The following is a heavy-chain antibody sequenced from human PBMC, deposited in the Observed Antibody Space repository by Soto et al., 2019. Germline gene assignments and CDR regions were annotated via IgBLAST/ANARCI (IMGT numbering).Heavy chain of an antibody. V-gene: IGHV1-18*01. CDR1: GYTFTSYG. D-gene: IGHD3-9*01. CDR2: ISAYNGNT. J-gene: IGHJ3*02. Sequence: GASVKVSCKASGYTFTSYGISWVRQAPGQGLEWMGWISAYNGNTNYAQKLQGRVTMTTDTSTSTAYMELRSLRSDDTAVYYCARAKRYDILTGYYTPSPHDAFDIWGQGTMVTVSS. CDR3: ARAKRYDILTGYYTPSPHDAFDI.